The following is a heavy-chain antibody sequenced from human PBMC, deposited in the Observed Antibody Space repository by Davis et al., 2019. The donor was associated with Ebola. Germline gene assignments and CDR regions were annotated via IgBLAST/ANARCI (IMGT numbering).Heavy chain of an antibody. J-gene: IGHJ4*02. Sequence: MPGGSLRLSCAVYGGSFSGYYWSWIRQPPGKGLEWIGEINHSGSTNYNPSLKSRVTISVDKSKNQFSLKLSSVTAADTAVYYCARGRSYLGYWGQGTLVTVSS. D-gene: IGHD1-14*01. CDR2: INHSGST. CDR1: GGSFSGYY. V-gene: IGHV4-34*01. CDR3: ARGRSYLGY.